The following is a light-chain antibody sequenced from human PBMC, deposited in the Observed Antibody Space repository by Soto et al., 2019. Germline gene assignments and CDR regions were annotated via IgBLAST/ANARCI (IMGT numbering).Light chain of an antibody. J-gene: IGKJ3*01. CDR2: KAS. V-gene: IGKV1-5*03. CDR3: QQYNSYSQFN. Sequence: DIQITQSPSSLSKSVVDRVTITFRASQSISSWLAWYQQRPGKAPKLLIYKASSLESGVPSRFSGSGSGTEFTLTISCLQPDDVATYHCQQYNSYSQFNFGPGTKVAIK. CDR1: QSISSW.